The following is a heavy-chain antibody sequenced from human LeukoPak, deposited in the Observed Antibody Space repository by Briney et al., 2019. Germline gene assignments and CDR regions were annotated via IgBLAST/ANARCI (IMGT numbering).Heavy chain of an antibody. CDR3: ASCIAVAGTDDAFDI. CDR1: GYTFTGYY. Sequence: GASVKVSCKASGYTFTGYYMHWVRQAPGQGLEWMGWINPNSGGTNYAQKFQGRVTMTRDTSISTAYMELSRLRSDDTAVYYCASCIAVAGTDDAFDIWGQGTMVTASS. D-gene: IGHD6-19*01. CDR2: INPNSGGT. J-gene: IGHJ3*02. V-gene: IGHV1-2*02.